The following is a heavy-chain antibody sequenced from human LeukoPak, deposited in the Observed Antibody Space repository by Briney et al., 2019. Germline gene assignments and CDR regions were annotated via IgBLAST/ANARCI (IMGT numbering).Heavy chain of an antibody. Sequence: SETLSLTCTVSGGSIISNNHYWGWTRQPPGKGLEWFGSISYSGGTAYNPSLRSRVTISVDTSKNQFSLKVNSVTAADAAVYYCAREVEYYDSSGFRPHAFDIWGQGTLVTVSS. CDR3: AREVEYYDSSGFRPHAFDI. CDR2: ISYSGGT. D-gene: IGHD3-22*01. V-gene: IGHV4-39*02. CDR1: GGSIISNNHY. J-gene: IGHJ3*02.